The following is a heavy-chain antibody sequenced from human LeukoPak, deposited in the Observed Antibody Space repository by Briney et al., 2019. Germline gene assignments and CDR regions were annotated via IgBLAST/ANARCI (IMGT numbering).Heavy chain of an antibody. D-gene: IGHD3-22*01. V-gene: IGHV5-51*01. CDR2: IYPGDSDT. CDR1: GYSFTSYW. Sequence: GESLKIPCKGSGYSFTSYWIGWVRQMPGKGLQWMGIIYPGDSDTRYSPSFQGQVTISADKSISTAYLQWSSLKASDTAMYYCARSGDHDSSAYYLVFDYWGQGTLVTVSS. CDR3: ARSGDHDSSAYYLVFDY. J-gene: IGHJ4*02.